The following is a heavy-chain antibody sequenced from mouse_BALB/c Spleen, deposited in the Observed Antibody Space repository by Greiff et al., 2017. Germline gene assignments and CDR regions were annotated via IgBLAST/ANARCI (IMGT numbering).Heavy chain of an antibody. CDR2: IDPANGNT. D-gene: IGHD1-2*01. V-gene: IGHV14-3*02. CDR3: ARELRLTYAMDY. CDR1: GFNIKDTY. Sequence: EVQRVESGAELVKPGASVKLSCTASGFNIKDTYMHWVKQRPEQGLEWIGRIDPANGNTKYDPKFQGKATITADTSSNTAYLQLSSLTSEDTAVYYCARELRLTYAMDYWGQGTSVTVSS. J-gene: IGHJ4*01.